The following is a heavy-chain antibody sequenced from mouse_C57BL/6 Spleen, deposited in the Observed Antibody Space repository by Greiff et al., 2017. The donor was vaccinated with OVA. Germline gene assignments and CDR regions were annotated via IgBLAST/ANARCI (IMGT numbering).Heavy chain of an antibody. V-gene: IGHV5-16*01. D-gene: IGHD1-1*01. CDR3: ARDHGSSSNYYAMDY. CDR1: GFTFSDYY. CDR2: INYDGSST. J-gene: IGHJ4*01. Sequence: EVKLVESEGGLVQPGSSMKLSCTASGFTFSDYYMAWVRQVPEKGLEWVANINYDGSSTYYLDSLKSRFIISRDNAKNILYLQMSSLKSEDTATYYCARDHGSSSNYYAMDYWGQGTSVTVSS.